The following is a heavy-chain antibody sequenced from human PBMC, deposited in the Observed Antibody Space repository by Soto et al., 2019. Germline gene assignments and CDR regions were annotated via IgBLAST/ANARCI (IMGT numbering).Heavy chain of an antibody. CDR1: EFTFRNYA. Sequence: WGCLRLSCAASEFTFRNYAVIFFRHPPFKWLEWVSTISGSGSETYYADSVKGRFTISRDNSENTLYLQMNSLRAEDTAVYYCAKANNYGSGSYYSNFDCWGQGPLVTVSS. V-gene: IGHV3-23*01. J-gene: IGHJ4*02. D-gene: IGHD3-10*01. CDR3: AKANNYGSGSYYSNFDC. CDR2: ISGSGSET.